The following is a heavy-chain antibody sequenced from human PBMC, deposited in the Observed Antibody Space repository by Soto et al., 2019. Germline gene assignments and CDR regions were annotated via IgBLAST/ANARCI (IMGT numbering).Heavy chain of an antibody. CDR2: ISSSSSYT. V-gene: IGHV3-11*05. CDR1: GFTFSDYY. Sequence: QVQLVESGGGLVKPGGSLRLSCAASGFTFSDYYMSWIRQAPGKGLEWVSYISSSSSYTNYADSVKGRFTISRDNAKNSLYLQMNSLRAEDTAVYYCARTLNPKIRGVIVYYFDHWGQGTLVTVSS. CDR3: ARTLNPKIRGVIVYYFDH. J-gene: IGHJ4*02. D-gene: IGHD3-10*01.